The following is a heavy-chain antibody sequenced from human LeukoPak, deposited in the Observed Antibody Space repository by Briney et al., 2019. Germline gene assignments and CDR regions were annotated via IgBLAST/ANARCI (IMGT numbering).Heavy chain of an antibody. V-gene: IGHV1-18*01. Sequence: ASVKVSCXASGYTFTSYGISWVRRAPGQGLEWMGWISAYNGNTNYAQKLQGRVTMTTDTSTSTAYMELRSLRSDDTAVYYCAIEGMTTVTRGLDYWGQGTLVTVSS. CDR2: ISAYNGNT. CDR1: GYTFTSYG. D-gene: IGHD4-17*01. CDR3: AIEGMTTVTRGLDY. J-gene: IGHJ4*02.